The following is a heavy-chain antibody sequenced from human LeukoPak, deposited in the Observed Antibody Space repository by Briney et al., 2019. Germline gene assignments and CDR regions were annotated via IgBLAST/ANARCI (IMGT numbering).Heavy chain of an antibody. V-gene: IGHV3-13*01. J-gene: IGHJ6*04. CDR3: ARGVPFGEKGIDV. CDR1: GFTFSSYD. CDR2: INIAGDT. D-gene: IGHD3-10*01. Sequence: PGGSLRLSCAASGFTFSSYDMYWVRQSTGEGLEWVSAINIAGDTYYAASVKGRFTISRENAKNSLSLQMNSLRAGDTAVYYCARGVPFGEKGIDVWGKGTMVTVSS.